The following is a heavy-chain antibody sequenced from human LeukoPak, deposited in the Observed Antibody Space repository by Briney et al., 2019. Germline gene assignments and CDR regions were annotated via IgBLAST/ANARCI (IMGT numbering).Heavy chain of an antibody. V-gene: IGHV1-18*01. J-gene: IGHJ4*02. Sequence: VASVKVSCKASGYTFTSYGISWVRQAPGQGHEWMGWISAYNGNTNYAQKLQGRVTMTTHTSTCTAYTEPRMLRSDNTAVYYCARGVGVTIHWGQGTLVTVSS. D-gene: IGHD1-26*01. CDR1: GYTFTSYG. CDR2: ISAYNGNT. CDR3: ARGVGVTIH.